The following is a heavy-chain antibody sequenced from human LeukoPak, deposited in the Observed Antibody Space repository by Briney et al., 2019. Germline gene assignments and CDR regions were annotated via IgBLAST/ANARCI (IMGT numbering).Heavy chain of an antibody. J-gene: IGHJ4*02. D-gene: IGHD2-2*01. CDR3: AKVGCSSTSCYFIDY. Sequence: HPGGSLRLSCAASGFTVSSNYMSWVRQAPGKGLEWVSAISGSGGSTYYADSVKGRFTISRDNSKNTLYLQMNSLRAEDTAVYYCAKVGCSSTSCYFIDYWGQGTLVTVSS. CDR2: ISGSGGST. V-gene: IGHV3-23*01. CDR1: GFTVSSNY.